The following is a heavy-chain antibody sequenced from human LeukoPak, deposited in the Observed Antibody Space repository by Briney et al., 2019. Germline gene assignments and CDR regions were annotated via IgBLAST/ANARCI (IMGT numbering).Heavy chain of an antibody. CDR2: IGTAGEI. CDR1: GFTFRSYD. D-gene: IGHD3-10*01. V-gene: IGHV3-13*01. Sequence: GGSLRLSCAASGFTFRSYDMHWVRQATGKGLEWVSGIGTAGEIYYPGSVKGRFTISRDNSKNTLYLQMNSLRPEDTAIYYCAKLFESGTYNNFFHYWGQGTLVTVFS. J-gene: IGHJ4*02. CDR3: AKLFESGTYNNFFHY.